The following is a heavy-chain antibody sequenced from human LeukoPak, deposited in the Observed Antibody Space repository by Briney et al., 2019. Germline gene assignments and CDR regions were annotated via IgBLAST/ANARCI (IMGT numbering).Heavy chain of an antibody. CDR2: IYYSGST. CDR3: ARLSWDYGSGRYFDF. Sequence: SETLSLTCTVSGGSISISSYYWGWIRQPPGKGLEWIGSIYYSGSTYYNPSLKSRVTISVDTSKNQFSLKLSSVTAADTAVYYCARLSWDYGSGRYFDFWGLGTLVTVSS. CDR1: GGSISISSYY. D-gene: IGHD3-10*01. V-gene: IGHV4-39*01. J-gene: IGHJ4*02.